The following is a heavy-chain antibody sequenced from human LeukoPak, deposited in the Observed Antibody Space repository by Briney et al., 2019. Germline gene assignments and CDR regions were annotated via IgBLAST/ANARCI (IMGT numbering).Heavy chain of an antibody. J-gene: IGHJ4*02. CDR1: GFTFGDYA. CDR3: TRGGLLWFGESTYFDY. Sequence: GGSLRLSCTASGFTFGDYAMSWFRQAPGKGLEWVGFIRSKAYGGTTEYAASVKGRFTISRDDSKSIAYLQMNSLKTEDTAVYYCTRGGLLWFGESTYFDYWGQGTLVTVSS. V-gene: IGHV3-49*03. D-gene: IGHD3-10*01. CDR2: IRSKAYGGTT.